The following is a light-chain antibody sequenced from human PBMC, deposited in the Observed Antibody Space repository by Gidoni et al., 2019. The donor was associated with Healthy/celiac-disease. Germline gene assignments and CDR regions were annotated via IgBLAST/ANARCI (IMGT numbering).Light chain of an antibody. CDR3: QQYNSYSGR. Sequence: DLQMTQSPSTLSASVGDRVTIPCRASQSISSWLAWYQQKPGKAPKLLIYDASSLESGVPSRFSGSGSGIEFTLTISSLQPDDFANYYCQQYNSYSGRFGQGTKVEIK. CDR2: DAS. CDR1: QSISSW. V-gene: IGKV1-5*01. J-gene: IGKJ1*01.